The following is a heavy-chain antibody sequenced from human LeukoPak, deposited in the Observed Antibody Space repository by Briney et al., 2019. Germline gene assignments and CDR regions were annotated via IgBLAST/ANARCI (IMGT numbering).Heavy chain of an antibody. D-gene: IGHD3-16*01. V-gene: IGHV3-23*01. CDR3: AKSLRYYYYGMDV. CDR2: ISGSGGST. CDR1: GFTFSSYA. Sequence: GGSVRLSCAASGFTFSSYAISWVRQAPGEGLEWVSAISGSGGSTYYADSVKGRFTISRDNSKNTLYLQMNSLRAEDTAVYYCAKSLRYYYYGMDVWGQGTTVTVSS. J-gene: IGHJ6*02.